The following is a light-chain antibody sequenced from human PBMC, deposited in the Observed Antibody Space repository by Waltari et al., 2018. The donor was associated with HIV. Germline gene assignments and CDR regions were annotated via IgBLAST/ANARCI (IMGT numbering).Light chain of an antibody. CDR2: GAS. CDR3: QQYNNWPRT. Sequence: EIVMTQSPATLSVSLGERVTLSCRASQNVIPNLAWYQQKPGQAPRLLLYGASTRATDIPSSFSGGGSGTEFTLTIGSLQSVYSASYYCQQYNNWPRTFGQGTKV. V-gene: IGKV3-15*01. CDR1: QNVIPN. J-gene: IGKJ1*01.